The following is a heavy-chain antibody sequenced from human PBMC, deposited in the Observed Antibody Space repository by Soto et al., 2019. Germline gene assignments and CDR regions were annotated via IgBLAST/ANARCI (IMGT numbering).Heavy chain of an antibody. J-gene: IGHJ4*02. D-gene: IGHD2-21*01. CDR2: ISYDGSNK. V-gene: IGHV3-30-3*01. Sequence: PGGSLRLSCAASGFTFSSYAMHWVRQAPGKGLEWVAVISYDGSNKYYADSVKGRFTISRDNSKNTLYLRMNSLRAEDTAVYYCARDVASSGSYFDYWGQGSQVTVSS. CDR1: GFTFSSYA. CDR3: ARDVASSGSYFDY.